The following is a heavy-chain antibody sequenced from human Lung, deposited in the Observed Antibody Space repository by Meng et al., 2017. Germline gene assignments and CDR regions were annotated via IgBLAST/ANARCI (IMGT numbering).Heavy chain of an antibody. CDR2: ISWDSGSI. CDR3: VKGGCSSISCSLDY. J-gene: IGHJ4*02. CDR1: GFTFDDYA. D-gene: IGHD2-2*01. V-gene: IGHV3-9*03. Sequence: SLKISCAASGFTFDDYAMHWVRQPPGKGLEWVSGISWDSGSIEYADSVKGRFNISRDNAKNSLYLQMNSLRLEDMALYYCVKGGCSSISCSLDYWGQGTLVTVSS.